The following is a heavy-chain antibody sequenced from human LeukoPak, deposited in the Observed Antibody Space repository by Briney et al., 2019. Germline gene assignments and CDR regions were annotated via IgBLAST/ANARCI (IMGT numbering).Heavy chain of an antibody. CDR1: GFTFDDYA. D-gene: IGHD5-24*01. V-gene: IGHV3-9*01. CDR2: ISWNSGSI. J-gene: IGHJ4*02. CDR3: AKGYRKGRWLPLDY. Sequence: GGSLRLSCAASGFTFDDYAMHWVRQAPGKGLEWVSGISWNSGSIGYADSVKGRFTISRDNAKNSLYLQMNSLRAEDTALYYCAKGYRKGRWLPLDYWGQGALVTVSS.